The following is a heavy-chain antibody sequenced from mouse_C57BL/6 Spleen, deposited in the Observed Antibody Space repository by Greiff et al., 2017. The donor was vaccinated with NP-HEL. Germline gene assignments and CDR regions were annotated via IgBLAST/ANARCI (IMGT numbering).Heavy chain of an antibody. J-gene: IGHJ3*01. Sequence: EVQGVESGGGLVKPGGSLKLSCAASGFTFSSYTMSWVRQTPEKRLEWVATISGGGDTYYPDSVKGRFTISRDNAKNTLYLQMSSLRSEDTALYYCARHENSNYGWFAYWGQGTLVTVSA. V-gene: IGHV5-9*01. D-gene: IGHD2-5*01. CDR2: ISGGGDT. CDR3: ARHENSNYGWFAY. CDR1: GFTFSSYT.